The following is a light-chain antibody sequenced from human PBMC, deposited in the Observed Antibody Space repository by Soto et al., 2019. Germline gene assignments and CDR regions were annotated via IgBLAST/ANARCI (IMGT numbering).Light chain of an antibody. CDR3: QQYTAYPYT. V-gene: IGKV1-5*01. Sequence: DIQMTQSPSTLSASVGDRVTITCRASQMVPNWLAWYQQKPGKAPNLPIYDASRLQGGIPSRFSGSGSGTEFTLTISSLQPDDFATYYCQQYTAYPYTFGRGTKLEIK. J-gene: IGKJ2*01. CDR2: DAS. CDR1: QMVPNW.